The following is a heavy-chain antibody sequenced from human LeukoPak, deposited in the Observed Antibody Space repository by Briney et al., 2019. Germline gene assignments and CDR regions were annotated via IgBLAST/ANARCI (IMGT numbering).Heavy chain of an antibody. CDR2: IIPIFGTA. Sequence: GASVKVSCKASGGPFSSYAISWVRQAPGQGLEWMGGIIPIFGTANYAQKFQGRVTITADKSTSTAYMELSSLRSEDTAVYYCARGSYSNYGNWFDPWGQGTLVTVSS. CDR1: GGPFSSYA. V-gene: IGHV1-69*06. D-gene: IGHD4-11*01. CDR3: ARGSYSNYGNWFDP. J-gene: IGHJ5*02.